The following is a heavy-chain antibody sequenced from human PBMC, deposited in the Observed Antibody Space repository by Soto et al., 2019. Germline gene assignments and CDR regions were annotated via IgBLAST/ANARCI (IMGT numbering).Heavy chain of an antibody. D-gene: IGHD2-15*01. CDR2: INPSGGST. CDR1: GYTFTSYY. J-gene: IGHJ4*02. V-gene: IGHV1-46*01. CDR3: ARPLLGRAGLDY. Sequence: ASVKVSCKASGYTFTSYYVHWVRQAPGQGLEWMGIINPSGGSTSYAQKFQGRVTMTRDTSTSTVYMELSSLRSEDTAVYYCARPLLGRAGLDYWGQGTLVTVSS.